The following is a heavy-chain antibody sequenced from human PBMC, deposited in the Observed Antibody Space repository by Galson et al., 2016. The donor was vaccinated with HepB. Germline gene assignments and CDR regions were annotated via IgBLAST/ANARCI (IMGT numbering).Heavy chain of an antibody. Sequence: QSGAEVKKPGDSLKISCKGSGYNFNNSWIAWVRQMPGKGLEWMAIIFPGDSDITYGPSFQGHVTISADKSIGAAYLQWSSLRASDTAMYFCATRTYCSGGSCWNSGGQGTLVIVSS. CDR1: GYNFNNSW. CDR2: IFPGDSDI. CDR3: ATRTYCSGGSCWNS. V-gene: IGHV5-51*01. D-gene: IGHD2-15*01. J-gene: IGHJ5*01.